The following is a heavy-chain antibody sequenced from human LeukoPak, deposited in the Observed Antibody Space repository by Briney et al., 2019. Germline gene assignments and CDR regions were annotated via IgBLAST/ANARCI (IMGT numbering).Heavy chain of an antibody. J-gene: IGHJ4*02. CDR3: ASGSSTRLGFDY. V-gene: IGHV1-69*06. CDR2: IIPIFGTA. Sequence: SVKVSCKASGGTFSSYAISWVRQAPGQGLEWMGGIIPIFGTANYAQKFQGRVTITADKSTSTAYMELSSLRSEDTAVYYCASGSSTRLGFDYWGQGTLVTVSS. CDR1: GGTFSSYA. D-gene: IGHD2-2*01.